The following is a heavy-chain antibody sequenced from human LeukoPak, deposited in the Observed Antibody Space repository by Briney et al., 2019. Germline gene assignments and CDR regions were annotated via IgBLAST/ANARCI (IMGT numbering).Heavy chain of an antibody. CDR2: INPNSGGT. D-gene: IGHD6-19*01. Sequence: GASVKVSCKASGYTFTGYYMHWARQAPGQGLEWMGRINPNSGGTNYAQKFQGRVTMTRDTSISTAYMELSRLRSDDTAVYYCARAAAVAGTNFDYWGQGTLVTVSS. CDR1: GYTFTGYY. J-gene: IGHJ4*02. V-gene: IGHV1-2*06. CDR3: ARAAAVAGTNFDY.